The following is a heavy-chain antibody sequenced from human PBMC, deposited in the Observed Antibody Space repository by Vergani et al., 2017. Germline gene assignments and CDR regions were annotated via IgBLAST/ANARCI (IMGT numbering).Heavy chain of an antibody. CDR2: ISSSSSTI. CDR3: AREGYCSGCSCYSVPFDP. Sequence: EVQLVESGGGLVQPGGSLRLSCAASGFTFSSYSMNWVRQAPGKGLEWVSYISSSSSTIYYADSVKGRFTIARDNAKNSLYLQMNSLRDEDTAVYYCAREGYCSGCSCYSVPFDPWGQGTLVTVSS. CDR1: GFTFSSYS. J-gene: IGHJ5*02. D-gene: IGHD2-15*01. V-gene: IGHV3-48*02.